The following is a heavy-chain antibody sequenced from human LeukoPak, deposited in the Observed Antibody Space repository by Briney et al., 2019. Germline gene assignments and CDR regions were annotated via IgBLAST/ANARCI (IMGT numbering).Heavy chain of an antibody. CDR3: ARALIVVVPAAFDY. CDR2: IWYDGSNK. V-gene: IGHV3-33*01. J-gene: IGHJ4*02. Sequence: TGGSLRLSCAASGFTFSSYGVHWVRQAPGKGLEWVAVIWYDGSNKYYADSVKGRFTISRDNSKNTLYLQMNSLRAEDTAVYYCARALIVVVPAAFDYWGQGTLVTVSS. CDR1: GFTFSSYG. D-gene: IGHD2-2*01.